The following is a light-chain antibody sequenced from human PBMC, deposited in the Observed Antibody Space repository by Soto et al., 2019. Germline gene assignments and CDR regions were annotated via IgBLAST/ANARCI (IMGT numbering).Light chain of an antibody. CDR3: ATWDDSLNGLYV. Sequence: QAVVTQPPSASGTPGQTVTISCSGSNSNVGRNGVNWYQQLPGTAPKLLLYSNNRRPSGVPDRFSGSKSGTSASLAIGGLQSEDEADYYCATWDDSLNGLYVFGTGTKVTVL. CDR1: NSNVGRNG. CDR2: SNN. V-gene: IGLV1-44*01. J-gene: IGLJ1*01.